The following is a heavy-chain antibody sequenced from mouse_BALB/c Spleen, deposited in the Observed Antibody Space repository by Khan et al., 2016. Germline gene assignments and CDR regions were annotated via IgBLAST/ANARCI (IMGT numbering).Heavy chain of an antibody. Sequence: VQLQQSGAELVKPGASVKLSCTASGFNIKDTYIHWVKQRSEQGLEWIGRIDPANDNTKYDPRFQGKATITADTSSNTAYLQLSSLTSEDTAVYFCARGIYDYGFAYWGQGTLVSVSA. V-gene: IGHV14-3*02. CDR3: ARGIYDYGFAY. CDR2: IDPANDNT. D-gene: IGHD2-4*01. CDR1: GFNIKDTY. J-gene: IGHJ3*01.